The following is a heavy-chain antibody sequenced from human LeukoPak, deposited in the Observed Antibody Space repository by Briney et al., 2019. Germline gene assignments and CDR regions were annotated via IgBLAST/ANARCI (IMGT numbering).Heavy chain of an antibody. J-gene: IGHJ6*02. CDR3: AREGSGWYGYYYGMDV. CDR1: GGSISSSSYY. CDR2: IYYSGST. Sequence: SETLSLTCTVSGGSISSSSYYWGWIRQPPGKGLEWIGSIYYSGSTYYNPSLKSRVTISVDTSKNQFSLKLSSVTAADTAVYYCAREGSGWYGYYYGMDVWGQGTTVTVSS. V-gene: IGHV4-39*07. D-gene: IGHD6-19*01.